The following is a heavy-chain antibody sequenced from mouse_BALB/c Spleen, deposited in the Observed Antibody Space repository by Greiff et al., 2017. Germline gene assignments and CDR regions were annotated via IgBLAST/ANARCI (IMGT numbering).Heavy chain of an antibody. CDR2: ISDGSSYT. Sequence: EVHLVESGGGLVKPGGSLKLSCAASGFTFSDYYMYWVRQTPEKRLEWVATISDGSSYTYYPDSVKGRFTISRDNAKNNLYLQMSSLKSEDTAMYYCARDEGKGGGAMDDWGQGTSVTVSS. D-gene: IGHD1-3*01. CDR1: GFTFSDYY. V-gene: IGHV5-4*02. CDR3: ARDEGKGGGAMDD. J-gene: IGHJ4*01.